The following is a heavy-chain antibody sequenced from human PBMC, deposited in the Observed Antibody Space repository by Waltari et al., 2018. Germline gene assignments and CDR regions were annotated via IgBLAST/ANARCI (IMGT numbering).Heavy chain of an antibody. D-gene: IGHD1-26*01. CDR3: ARDWEGDRPNFDY. CDR1: GFTFNTFG. CDR2: IKLAGSDP. Sequence: EVQLVESGGGLVQPGGSLRLSCVASGFTFNTFGMSWVRRAPGKVLEWVTDIKLAGSDPYDADSVKGRFTVSRDNAKNSLYLQMNSLRVEDTAVYYCARDWEGDRPNFDYWGQGTLVTVSS. V-gene: IGHV3-7*04. J-gene: IGHJ4*02.